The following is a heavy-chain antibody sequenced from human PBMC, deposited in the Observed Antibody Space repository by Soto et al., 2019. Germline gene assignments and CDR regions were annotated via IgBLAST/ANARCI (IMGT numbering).Heavy chain of an antibody. CDR3: ARRAYCSGGSCYAGWFDP. CDR2: IYYSGST. CDR1: GGSISSSSYY. Sequence: QLQLQESGPGLVKPSETLSLTCTVSGGSISSSSYYWGWIRQPPGKGLEWIGSIYYSGSTYYNPSLKSRVTISVDTSKNQFSLKLSSVTAADTAVYYCARRAYCSGGSCYAGWFDPWGQGTLVTVSS. D-gene: IGHD2-15*01. J-gene: IGHJ5*02. V-gene: IGHV4-39*01.